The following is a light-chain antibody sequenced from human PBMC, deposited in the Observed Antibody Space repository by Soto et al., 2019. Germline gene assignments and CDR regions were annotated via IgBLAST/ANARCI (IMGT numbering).Light chain of an antibody. Sequence: QSALTQPPSASGSPGQSVTISCTGTSSDVGGYYYVSWYQQHPGKAPKLMIYEVSKRPSGVPDRFSGSKSGNTASLPVSGLQAEDEAAYYCSSYAGSNNFVFGTGTKVTVL. CDR3: SSYAGSNNFV. J-gene: IGLJ1*01. V-gene: IGLV2-8*01. CDR1: SSDVGGYYY. CDR2: EVS.